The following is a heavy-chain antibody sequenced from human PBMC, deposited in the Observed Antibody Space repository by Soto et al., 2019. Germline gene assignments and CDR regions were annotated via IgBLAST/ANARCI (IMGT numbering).Heavy chain of an antibody. CDR2: MNPNSGNT. D-gene: IGHD2-15*01. CDR3: ARGRCSGGSCYVGMDV. J-gene: IGHJ6*02. V-gene: IGHV1-8*01. CDR1: GYTFTSYG. Sequence: VASVKVSCKASGYTFTSYGINWVRQATGQGLEWMGWMNPNSGNTGYAQKFQGRVTMTRNTSISTAYMELSSLRSEDTAVYYCARGRCSGGSCYVGMDVWGQGTTVTVSS.